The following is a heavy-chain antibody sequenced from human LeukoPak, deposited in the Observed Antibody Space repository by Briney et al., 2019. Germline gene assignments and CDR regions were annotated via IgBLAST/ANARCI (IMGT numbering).Heavy chain of an antibody. D-gene: IGHD2-2*01. CDR3: ARSRTSSWTGGGYFDY. CDR2: ISGSGGNT. Sequence: GGSLRLSCAPSGFTFSSYAMSWVRQAPGMGLEWLSAISGSGGNTYYADSVKGRFTISRDNSQNTLSLQMNSLRADDTAVYYCARSRTSSWTGGGYFDYWGQGTLVTVSS. CDR1: GFTFSSYA. J-gene: IGHJ4*02. V-gene: IGHV3-23*01.